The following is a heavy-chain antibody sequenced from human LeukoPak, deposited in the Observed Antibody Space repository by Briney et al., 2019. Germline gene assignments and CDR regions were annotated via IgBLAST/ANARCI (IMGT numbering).Heavy chain of an antibody. CDR1: GFTFSNYA. CDR3: AKESIAVAGPQAIQH. V-gene: IGHV3-30*18. D-gene: IGHD6-19*01. CDR2: ISYDGSDK. Sequence: GGSLRLSCAASGFTFSNYAMHWVRQAPGKGLEWVGVISYDGSDKFYAGSVKGRFTISRDNSKNTLYLQMNSLRAEDTAVYYCAKESIAVAGPQAIQHWGQGTLVTVSS. J-gene: IGHJ1*01.